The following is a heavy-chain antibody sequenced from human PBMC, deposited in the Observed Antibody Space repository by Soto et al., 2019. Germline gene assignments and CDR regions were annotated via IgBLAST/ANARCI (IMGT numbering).Heavy chain of an antibody. J-gene: IGHJ4*02. CDR1: GVTFRNYG. CDR3: VLQEEQLGEYKFDN. V-gene: IGHV3-33*08. D-gene: IGHD1-1*01. CDR2: IWYDGSNK. Sequence: TGGFLRLCCAASGVTFRNYGRHWVRQAPGKGLEWVAVIWYDGSNKYYADSVKGRLTISRDNSKNTLYLQMNSLRPDDTAMYYCVLQEEQLGEYKFDNWGQGTLVTVSS.